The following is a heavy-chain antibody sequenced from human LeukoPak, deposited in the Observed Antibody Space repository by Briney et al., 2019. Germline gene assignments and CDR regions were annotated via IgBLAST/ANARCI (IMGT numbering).Heavy chain of an antibody. CDR3: ARDQGGAVAGPVQH. CDR2: INPSGGST. V-gene: IGHV1-46*01. Sequence: GASVKVSCKAPGHTFTSYYMHWVRQAPGQGLEWMGIINPSGGSTSYAQKFQGRVTMTRDTSTSTVYMELSSLTFEDTAVYYCARDQGGAVAGPVQHWGQGTLVTVSS. CDR1: GHTFTSYY. J-gene: IGHJ1*01. D-gene: IGHD6-19*01.